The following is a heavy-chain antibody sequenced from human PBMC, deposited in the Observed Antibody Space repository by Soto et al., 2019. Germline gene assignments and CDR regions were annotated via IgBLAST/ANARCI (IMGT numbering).Heavy chain of an antibody. J-gene: IGHJ5*02. V-gene: IGHV3-74*01. D-gene: IGHD2-2*01. CDR2: INSDASHT. Sequence: EVQLVESGGGLVQPGGSLRLSCAASGFTFSTYWMHWIRQVPGKGLEWVSRINSDASHTYYADSVKGRFTISRDNAKNPLHLEMNSLRAEDTAVYYCVRDGHWITTSCDGIWFDPWGQGTLVTVSS. CDR1: GFTFSTYW. CDR3: VRDGHWITTSCDGIWFDP.